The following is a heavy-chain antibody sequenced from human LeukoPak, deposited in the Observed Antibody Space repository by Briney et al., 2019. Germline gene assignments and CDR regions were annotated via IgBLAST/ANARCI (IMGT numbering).Heavy chain of an antibody. CDR2: ISAYNGNT. CDR1: GGTFSSYT. D-gene: IGHD2-2*03. CDR3: ASGYCSSTSCYGGQDY. J-gene: IGHJ4*02. V-gene: IGHV1-18*01. Sequence: ASVKVSCKASGGTFSSYTISWVRQAPGQGLEWMGWISAYNGNTNYAQKLQGRVTMTTDTSTSTAYMELRSLRSDDTAVYYCASGYCSSTSCYGGQDYWGQGTLVTVSS.